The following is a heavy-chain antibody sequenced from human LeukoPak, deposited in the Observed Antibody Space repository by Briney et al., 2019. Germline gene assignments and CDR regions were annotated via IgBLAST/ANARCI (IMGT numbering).Heavy chain of an antibody. CDR1: GFTFSSYA. V-gene: IGHV3-23*01. CDR2: ISGSGGST. Sequence: PGGSLRLSCAASGFTFSSYAMSWVRQAPGKGLEWVSGISGSGGSTYYADSVKGRFTISRDNSKNTLYLQMNSLRAEDTAVYYCAKDRAGGYGDYGSNAFDIWAQGKMVTVSS. J-gene: IGHJ3*02. D-gene: IGHD4-17*01. CDR3: AKDRAGGYGDYGSNAFDI.